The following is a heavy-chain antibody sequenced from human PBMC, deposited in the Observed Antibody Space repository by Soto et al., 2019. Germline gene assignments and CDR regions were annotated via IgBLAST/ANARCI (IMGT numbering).Heavy chain of an antibody. J-gene: IGHJ4*02. CDR2: ISYDGSNK. Sequence: RGSLRLSCSASVFTFSSYGMHWGRQAPGKGLEWVAVISYDGSNKYYADSVKGRFTISRDNSKNTLYLQMNSLRAEDTAVYYCAKDRPVWSGYYFDYWGQGTLVTVSS. V-gene: IGHV3-30*18. CDR3: AKDRPVWSGYYFDY. CDR1: VFTFSSYG. D-gene: IGHD3-3*01.